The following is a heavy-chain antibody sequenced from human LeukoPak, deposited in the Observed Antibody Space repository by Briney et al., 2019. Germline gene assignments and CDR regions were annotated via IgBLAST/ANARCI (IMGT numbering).Heavy chain of an antibody. D-gene: IGHD5-18*01. CDR1: GGSISSGGYS. CDR3: ARCPGYSYGPVDY. J-gene: IGHJ4*02. CDR2: IYHSGST. Sequence: SQTLSLTCAVSGGSISSGGYSWSWIRQPPGEGLEWIGYIYHSGSTYYNPSLKSRVTISVDRSKNQFSLKLSSVTAADTAVYYCARCPGYSYGPVDYWGQGTLVTVSS. V-gene: IGHV4-30-2*01.